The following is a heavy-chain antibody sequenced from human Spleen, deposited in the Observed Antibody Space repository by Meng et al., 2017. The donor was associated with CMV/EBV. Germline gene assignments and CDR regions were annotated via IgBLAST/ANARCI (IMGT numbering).Heavy chain of an antibody. V-gene: IGHV3-47*01. CDR2: IGTGGDT. CDR1: GFAFSRYA. CDR3: ARFARNCSSSSCYYFDY. D-gene: IGHD2-2*01. Sequence: GESLKISCAASGFAFSRYALHWVRRAPGKGLEWVSAIGTGGDTYYADSVMGRFTISRDNAKKSLFLHMNSLIAEDMALYYCARFARNCSSSSCYYFDYWGQGALGTVSS. J-gene: IGHJ4*02.